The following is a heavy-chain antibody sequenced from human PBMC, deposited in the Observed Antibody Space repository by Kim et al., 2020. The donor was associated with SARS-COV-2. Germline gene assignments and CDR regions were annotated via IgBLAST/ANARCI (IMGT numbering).Heavy chain of an antibody. Sequence: GESLKISCKGSGYSFTSYWISWVLQMPGKGLEWMGRIDPSDSYTNYSPSFQGHVTISADKSISTAYLQWSSLKASDTAMYYCARLGTGDCSSTSCYRGIHYYYGMDVWGTGTTVTVSS. D-gene: IGHD2-2*01. CDR1: GYSFTSYW. V-gene: IGHV5-10-1*01. CDR3: ARLGTGDCSSTSCYRGIHYYYGMDV. J-gene: IGHJ6*04. CDR2: IDPSDSYT.